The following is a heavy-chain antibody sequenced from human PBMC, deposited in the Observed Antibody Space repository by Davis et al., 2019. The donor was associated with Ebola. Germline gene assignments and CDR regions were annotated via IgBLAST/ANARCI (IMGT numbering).Heavy chain of an antibody. CDR2: ISSSSSTI. CDR3: AKPRWPTMIIASWFDP. J-gene: IGHJ5*02. CDR1: GFTFSSYS. D-gene: IGHD3-22*01. V-gene: IGHV3-48*02. Sequence: GGSLRLSCAASGFTFSSYSMNWVRQAPGKGLEWVSYISSSSSTIYYADSVKGRFTISRDNAKNSLYLQMNSLRDEDTAVYYCAKPRWPTMIIASWFDPWGQGTLVTVSS.